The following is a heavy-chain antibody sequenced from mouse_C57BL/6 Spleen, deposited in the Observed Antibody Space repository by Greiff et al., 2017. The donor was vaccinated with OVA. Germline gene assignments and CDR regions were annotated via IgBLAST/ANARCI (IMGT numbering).Heavy chain of an antibody. Sequence: QVQLQQSGAELVKPGASVKLSCKASGYTFTEYTIHWVKQRSGQGLEWIGWFYPGSGSITYNEKFKDKATLTADKSSSTVYMELSKLTSEDSAVYFCARPPYDGYPHWYFDVWGTGTTVTVSS. CDR2: FYPGSGSI. CDR1: GYTFTEYT. V-gene: IGHV1-62-2*01. D-gene: IGHD2-3*01. CDR3: ARPPYDGYPHWYFDV. J-gene: IGHJ1*03.